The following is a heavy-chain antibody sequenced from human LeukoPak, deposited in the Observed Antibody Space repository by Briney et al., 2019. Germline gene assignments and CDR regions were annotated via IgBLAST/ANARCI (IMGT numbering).Heavy chain of an antibody. D-gene: IGHD2-21*01. CDR3: ARGTSGFDCVGDF. V-gene: IGHV3-21*01. J-gene: IGHJ4*02. Sequence: GESLRLSCAASGFTFNTYSINWVRQAPGKGLEWVSSISSSSSYIYYADSVKCRFTISRDNAQNSLYLQMSSLRGDDTAVYYCARGTSGFDCVGDFWGRGTLVTVSS. CDR1: GFTFNTYS. CDR2: ISSSSSYI.